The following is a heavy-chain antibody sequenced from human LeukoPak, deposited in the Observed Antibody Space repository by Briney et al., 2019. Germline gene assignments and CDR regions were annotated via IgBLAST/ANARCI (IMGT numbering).Heavy chain of an antibody. V-gene: IGHV3-7*01. CDR1: GFTFSHFW. Sequence: GGLLRSSCAGSGFTFSHFWIYLVRHARGEGLEWVAIIKQDGSETYYVDSVKGRFTISRDNAKNSVYLQMNSLRADDTAVYYCAGDRGWLIASWGQGTPVTVSS. J-gene: IGHJ4*02. CDR3: AGDRGWLIAS. D-gene: IGHD6-19*01. CDR2: IKQDGSET.